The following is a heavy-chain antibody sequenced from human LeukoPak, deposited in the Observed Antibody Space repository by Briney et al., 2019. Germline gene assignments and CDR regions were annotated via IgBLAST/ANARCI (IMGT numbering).Heavy chain of an antibody. V-gene: IGHV1-46*01. CDR1: GYTFTSYY. J-gene: IGHJ5*02. Sequence: WASVKVSCKASGYTFTSYYMHWVRQAPGQGLEWMGIINPSGGSTSYAQKFQGRVTMTRDTSTSTAYMELSSLRSEDTAVYYCARGPNKSDGGNSGSAWFDPWGQGTLVTVSS. D-gene: IGHD4-23*01. CDR2: INPSGGST. CDR3: ARGPNKSDGGNSGSAWFDP.